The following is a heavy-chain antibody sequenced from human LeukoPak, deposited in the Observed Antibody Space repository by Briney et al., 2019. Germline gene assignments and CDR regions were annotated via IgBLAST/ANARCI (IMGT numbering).Heavy chain of an antibody. CDR2: IYSDGST. Sequence: GGSLRLSCAASGFTFSDYYMSWVRQAPGKGLEWVSVIYSDGSTYYADSVKGRFTISRDNSKNTLYLQMNSLRAEDTAVYYCARDQWLALQHWGQGTLVTVSS. V-gene: IGHV3-53*01. CDR3: ARDQWLALQH. J-gene: IGHJ1*01. CDR1: GFTFSDYY. D-gene: IGHD6-19*01.